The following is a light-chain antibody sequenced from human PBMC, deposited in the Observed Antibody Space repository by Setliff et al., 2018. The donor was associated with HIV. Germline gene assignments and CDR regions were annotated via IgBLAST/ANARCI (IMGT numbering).Light chain of an antibody. J-gene: IGLJ1*01. V-gene: IGLV2-23*01. CDR3: CSNTGSNTYV. Sequence: QSVLTQPASVSGSPGQSITTSCTGTSSDIGRYNLVSWYQQYPGKAPKLMIYQATKRPSGVSNRFSGSKSGNTASLTISGLQAEDEADYYCCSNTGSNTYVFGSGTKVTVL. CDR2: QAT. CDR1: SSDIGRYNL.